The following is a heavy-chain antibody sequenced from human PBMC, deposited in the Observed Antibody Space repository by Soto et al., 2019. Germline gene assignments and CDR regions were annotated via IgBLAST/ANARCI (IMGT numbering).Heavy chain of an antibody. D-gene: IGHD2-15*01. CDR3: AREGLYGRSQDNTFDI. Sequence: ASVKVSCKASGYTFTRHDINWIRQATGQGLEWIGWVNPNSGNTGYAQKFQGRVTMTRDTSTTTAYMELSSLRSEDTAIYYCAREGLYGRSQDNTFDIWGQGTMVTVSS. J-gene: IGHJ3*02. V-gene: IGHV1-8*01. CDR2: VNPNSGNT. CDR1: GYTFTRHD.